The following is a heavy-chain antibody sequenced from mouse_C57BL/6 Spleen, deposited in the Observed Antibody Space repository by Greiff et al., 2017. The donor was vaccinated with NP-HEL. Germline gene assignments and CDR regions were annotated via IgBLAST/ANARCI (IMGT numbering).Heavy chain of an antibody. D-gene: IGHD2-5*01. CDR1: GYTFTSYW. Sequence: QVQLQQPGAELVRPGSSVKLSCKASGYTFTSYWMHWVKQRPIQGLEWIGNIDPSDSETHYNQKFKDKATLTVDKSSSTAYMQLSSLTSEDSAVYYCAREGFYYSNYVGAMDYWGQGTSVTVSS. V-gene: IGHV1-52*01. CDR3: AREGFYYSNYVGAMDY. CDR2: IDPSDSET. J-gene: IGHJ4*01.